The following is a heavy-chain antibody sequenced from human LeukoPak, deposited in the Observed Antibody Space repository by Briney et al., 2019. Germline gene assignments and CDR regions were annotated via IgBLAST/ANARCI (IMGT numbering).Heavy chain of an antibody. CDR2: INPNGGGT. V-gene: IGHV1-46*01. Sequence: ASVKVSCEASGYTFISNHIRWVRQAPGQGLEWMGVINPNGGGTVYAQEFQGRFTMTRDTSTSTVYMELSSLRSEDTALYYCAREVGSSQHSDVWGQGTMVAVSS. J-gene: IGHJ3*01. CDR1: GYTFISNH. D-gene: IGHD1-26*01. CDR3: AREVGSSQHSDV.